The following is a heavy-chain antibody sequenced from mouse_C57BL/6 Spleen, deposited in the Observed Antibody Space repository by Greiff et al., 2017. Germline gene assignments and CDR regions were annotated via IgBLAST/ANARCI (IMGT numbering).Heavy chain of an antibody. Sequence: EVKLMESGGGLVQPGGSLSLSCAASGFTFTDYYMSWVRQPPGKALEWLGFIRNKANGYTTEYSASVKGRFTISRDNSQSILYLQMNALRAEDSATYYCASRLYYDYDGFAYWGQGTLVTVSA. J-gene: IGHJ3*01. D-gene: IGHD2-4*01. CDR2: IRNKANGYTT. CDR1: GFTFTDYY. V-gene: IGHV7-3*01. CDR3: ASRLYYDYDGFAY.